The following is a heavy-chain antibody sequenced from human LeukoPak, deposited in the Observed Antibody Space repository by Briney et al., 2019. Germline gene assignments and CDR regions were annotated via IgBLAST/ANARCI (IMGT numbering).Heavy chain of an antibody. CDR3: ARDVNYAFDY. J-gene: IGHJ4*02. Sequence: ASVKVSCKPSGYSFTRNGISWVRQAPGQGLEWMGWISTNSGNTKYAQKFQDRVTLATDTSTSTANMELRSLRSDDTAVYYCARDVNYAFDYWGQGTLVTVSS. V-gene: IGHV1-18*01. D-gene: IGHD3-16*01. CDR1: GYSFTRNG. CDR2: ISTNSGNT.